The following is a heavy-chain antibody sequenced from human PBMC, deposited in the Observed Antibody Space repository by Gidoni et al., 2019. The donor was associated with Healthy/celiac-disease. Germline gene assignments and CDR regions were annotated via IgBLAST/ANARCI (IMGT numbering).Heavy chain of an antibody. Sequence: QVQLVQPGPEEKKTGASVKVSCKASGYTFTNYAVHLVRQAPGERLEWMGWINAGNGNTKYSEKLQGRVTITRDTSASTAYMELSNLRSEDTAVYYCARDRAWVAVAGVSDAFDIWGQGTMVTVSS. CDR1: GYTFTNYA. CDR3: ARDRAWVAVAGVSDAFDI. V-gene: IGHV1-3*05. J-gene: IGHJ3*02. D-gene: IGHD6-19*01. CDR2: INAGNGNT.